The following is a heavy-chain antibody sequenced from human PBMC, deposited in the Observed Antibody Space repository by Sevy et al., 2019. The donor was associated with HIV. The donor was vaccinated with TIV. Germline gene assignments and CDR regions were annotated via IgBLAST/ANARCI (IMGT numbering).Heavy chain of an antibody. V-gene: IGHV3-23*01. CDR3: AKGPRTSFWSDYLDS. D-gene: IGHD3-3*01. Sequence: GGSLRLSCAASGFTFSNFAMSWVRQAPGKGLEWVSAISGSGGSTYYADSVKGRFTVSRDNSKNTVYLQMNSLRGEDTAVYYCAKGPRTSFWSDYLDSWGQGTLVTVSS. CDR1: GFTFSNFA. J-gene: IGHJ4*02. CDR2: ISGSGGST.